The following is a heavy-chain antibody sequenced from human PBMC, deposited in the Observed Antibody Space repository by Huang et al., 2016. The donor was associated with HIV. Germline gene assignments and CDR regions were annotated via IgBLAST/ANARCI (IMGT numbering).Heavy chain of an antibody. CDR2: GNRRGSA. CDR3: ARPKMTATPSGSSWSYFDF. V-gene: IGHV4-34*01. CDR1: GGSFSDYF. J-gene: IGHJ4*02. Sequence: QVRLEQWGPNLLKPSDTLSLKCAVYGGSFSDYFWTWIRQSPVKGLEWSGEGNRRGSATHNPSVRSRVSMSVDSSKNQFYLDLPSVTAADTAVYFCARPKMTATPSGSSWSYFDFWGRGTPVTVSS. D-gene: IGHD3-10*01.